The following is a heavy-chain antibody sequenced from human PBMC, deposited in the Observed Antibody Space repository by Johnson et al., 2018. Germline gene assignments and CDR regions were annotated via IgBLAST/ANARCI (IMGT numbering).Heavy chain of an antibody. Sequence: EVQLVESGGGLVQPGGSLRLSCAASGFTFSSYSMNWVRQAPGKGLEWVSYISSSSSTIYYADSVKGRFTISRDNAKNSLYLQMHSLRAEDTAVYYCARLAGATTYYYYYYMDVWGKGTTVTVSS. CDR1: GFTFSSYS. D-gene: IGHD1-26*01. J-gene: IGHJ6*03. CDR3: ARLAGATTYYYYYYMDV. CDR2: ISSSSSTI. V-gene: IGHV3-48*01.